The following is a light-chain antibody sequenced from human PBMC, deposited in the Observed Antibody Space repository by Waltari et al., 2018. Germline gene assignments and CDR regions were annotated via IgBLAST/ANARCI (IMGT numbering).Light chain of an antibody. J-gene: IGLJ3*02. V-gene: IGLV2-23*02. CDR3: CSYAGNYIWV. CDR1: SSDIGRYDI. CDR2: DVS. Sequence: QSALTQPASVSGSPGQSVTISCTGASSDIGRYDIVSWYQPHPGNAPKLIICDVSKRPSGVSQRFSGSKSGDTASLTISGLQFEDEADYYCCSYAGNYIWVFGGGTRLTVL.